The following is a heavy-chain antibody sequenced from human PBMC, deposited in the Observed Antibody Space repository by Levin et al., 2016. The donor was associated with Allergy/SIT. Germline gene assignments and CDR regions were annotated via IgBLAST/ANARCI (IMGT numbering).Heavy chain of an antibody. V-gene: IGHV3-53*01. CDR3: ARGGSSGYYYAY. CDR2: IYSGGST. CDR1: GFTFNSYS. J-gene: IGHJ4*02. D-gene: IGHD3-22*01. Sequence: GGSLRLSCAASGFTFNSYSMHWVRQAPGKGLEWVSAIYSGGSTYYADSVKGRFTISRDNSKNTVYLQMNSLRAEDTAVYYCARGGSSGYYYAYWGQGTLVTVSS.